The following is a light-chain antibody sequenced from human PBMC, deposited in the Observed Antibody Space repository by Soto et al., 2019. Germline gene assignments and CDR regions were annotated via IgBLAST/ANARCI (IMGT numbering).Light chain of an antibody. J-gene: IGKJ1*01. CDR3: QQYGGSPRT. CDR1: QSVNSIY. Sequence: EKVLTQSPGTLSLSPGERATLSCRASQSVNSIYLAWYQQKPGQAPRLLIYGASSRATGIPDRFSGSGSGTDFTLTISRLEPEDFALYYCQQYGGSPRTFGQGTKVDNK. CDR2: GAS. V-gene: IGKV3-20*01.